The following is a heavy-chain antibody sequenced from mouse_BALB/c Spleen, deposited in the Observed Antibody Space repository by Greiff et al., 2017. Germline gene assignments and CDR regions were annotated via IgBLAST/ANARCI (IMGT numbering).Heavy chain of an antibody. D-gene: IGHD4-1*01. V-gene: IGHV5-6-5*01. J-gene: IGHJ2*01. Sequence: EVNVVESGGGLVKPGGSLKLSCAASGFTFSSYAMSWVRQSPEKRLEWVASISSGGSTYYPDSVKGRFTISRDNARNILYLQMSSLRSEDTAMYYCARGPWDDYFDYWGQGTTLTVSS. CDR2: ISSGGST. CDR1: GFTFSSYA. CDR3: ARGPWDDYFDY.